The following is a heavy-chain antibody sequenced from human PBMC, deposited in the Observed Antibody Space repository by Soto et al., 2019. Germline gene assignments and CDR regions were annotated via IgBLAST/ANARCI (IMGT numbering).Heavy chain of an antibody. D-gene: IGHD3-22*01. Sequence: EVQLVESGGGLVKPGGSLRLSCAASGFTFSLYAMIWVRQAPGKGLEWVSSVSSGSSYIYSADSLKGSFTISRDDAKNSLYLQMNSLRADDTAIYYCVRARATDSRPDYWGQGSLVTVSS. CDR2: VSSGSSYI. CDR1: GFTFSLYA. V-gene: IGHV3-21*02. J-gene: IGHJ4*02. CDR3: VRARATDSRPDY.